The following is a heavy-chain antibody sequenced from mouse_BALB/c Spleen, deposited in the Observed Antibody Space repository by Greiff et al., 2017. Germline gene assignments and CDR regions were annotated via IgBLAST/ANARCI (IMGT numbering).Heavy chain of an antibody. CDR3: NARATRDY. Sequence: EVKLQESGAELVRSGASVKLSCTASGFNIKDYYMHWVKQRPEQGLEWIGWIDPENGDTEYAPKFQGKATMTADTSSNTAYLQLSSLTSEDTAVYYCNARATRDYWGQGTTLTVSS. V-gene: IGHV14-4*02. J-gene: IGHJ2*01. CDR1: GFNIKDYY. D-gene: IGHD3-1*01. CDR2: IDPENGDT.